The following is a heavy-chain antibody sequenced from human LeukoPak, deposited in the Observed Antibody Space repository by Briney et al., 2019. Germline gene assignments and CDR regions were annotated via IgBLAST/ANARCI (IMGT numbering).Heavy chain of an antibody. D-gene: IGHD2-2*02. CDR1: GFTFSSYG. CDR3: AKDLEYCSSTSCYTSAFDI. V-gene: IGHV3-30*02. Sequence: PGGSLRLSCAASGFTFSSYGMHWVRQAPGKGLEWVAVIWYDGSDKYYADSVKGRFTISRDNSKNTVYLQMNSLRAEDTAVYYCAKDLEYCSSTSCYTSAFDIWGQGTMVTVSS. J-gene: IGHJ3*02. CDR2: IWYDGSDK.